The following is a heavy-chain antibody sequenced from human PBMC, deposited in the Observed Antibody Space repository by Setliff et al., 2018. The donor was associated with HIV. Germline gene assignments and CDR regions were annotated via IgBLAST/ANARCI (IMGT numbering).Heavy chain of an antibody. D-gene: IGHD1-26*01. V-gene: IGHV1-18*01. J-gene: IGHJ3*02. CDR2: ISAYNGNT. CDR3: ARDSEWGSYIFWTFDI. Sequence: GASVKVSCKASGYTFTSYGISWVRQAPGQGLEWMGWISAYNGNTNYAQKLQGRVTMTTDTSTSTAYMELRSLRSDDTDVYYCARDSEWGSYIFWTFDIWGQGTMVTVSS. CDR1: GYTFTSYG.